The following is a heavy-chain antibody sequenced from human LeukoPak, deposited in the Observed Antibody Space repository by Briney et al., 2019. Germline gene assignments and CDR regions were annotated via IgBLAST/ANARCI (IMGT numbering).Heavy chain of an antibody. V-gene: IGHV1-46*01. CDR1: GYTFTSYY. CDR2: INPSGGST. J-gene: IGHJ4*02. D-gene: IGHD3-22*01. CDR3: ARRVGGYLFDY. Sequence: ASAKVSCKASGYTFTSYYMHWVRQAPGQGLEWMGIINPSGGSTSYAQKFQGRVTMTRDMSTSTVYMELSSLRSEDTAVYYCARRVGGYLFDYWGQGTLVTVPS.